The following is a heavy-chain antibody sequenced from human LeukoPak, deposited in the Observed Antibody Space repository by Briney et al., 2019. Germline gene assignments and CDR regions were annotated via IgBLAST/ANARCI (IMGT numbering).Heavy chain of an antibody. CDR3: ARRTTVVTVNPKTVDY. J-gene: IGHJ4*02. V-gene: IGHV3-30*03. Sequence: PGRSLRLSCAASGFTFNSFGMHWVRQAPGKGLEWVAVISYDGSNKYFADSVKGRFTISRDNSKNTLYLQMNSLRAEDTAVYYCARRTTVVTVNPKTVDYWGQGTLVTVSS. CDR2: ISYDGSNK. D-gene: IGHD4-23*01. CDR1: GFTFNSFG.